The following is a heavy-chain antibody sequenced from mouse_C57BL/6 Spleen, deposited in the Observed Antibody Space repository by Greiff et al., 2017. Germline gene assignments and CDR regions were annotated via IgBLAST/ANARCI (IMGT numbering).Heavy chain of an antibody. J-gene: IGHJ3*01. Sequence: EVKVVESGGGLVKPGGSLKLSCAASGFTFSSYAMSWVRQTPEKRLEWVATISDGGSYTYYPDNVKGRFTISRDNAKNNLYLQMSHLKSEDTAMYYCARDEGSNYVEAWFAYWGQGTLVTVSA. V-gene: IGHV5-4*01. CDR2: ISDGGSYT. CDR3: ARDEGSNYVEAWFAY. CDR1: GFTFSSYA. D-gene: IGHD2-5*01.